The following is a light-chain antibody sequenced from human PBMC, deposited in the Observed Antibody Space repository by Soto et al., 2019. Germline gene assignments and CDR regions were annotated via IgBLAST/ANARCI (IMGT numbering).Light chain of an antibody. CDR3: MQALQLPT. CDR1: QSLLHSNGYNY. CDR2: LGS. Sequence: DIVMTQSPLSLPVTPGEPASISCRSSQSLLHSNGYNYLDWYLQKPGQSPQLLIFLGSNRASGVPDRFSGSGSGTDFTLKISRVEAEDVGTYYCMQALQLPTSGQGTKVEIK. J-gene: IGKJ1*01. V-gene: IGKV2-28*01.